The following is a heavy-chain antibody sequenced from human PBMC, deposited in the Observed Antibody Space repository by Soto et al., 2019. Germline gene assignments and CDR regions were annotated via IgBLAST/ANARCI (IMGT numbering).Heavy chain of an antibody. D-gene: IGHD3-9*01. J-gene: IGHJ4*02. V-gene: IGHV3-23*01. CDR1: GFTFSSYA. CDR3: AKLPQYETLTGYLNYFDY. Sequence: GGSLRLSCAASGFTFSSYAMSWVRQAPGKGLEWVSSVSGSGGSTYYADSVKGRFTISRDNSKNTLYLQMNSLRAEDTAVYFCAKLPQYETLTGYLNYFDYWGPRILVTVSS. CDR2: VSGSGGST.